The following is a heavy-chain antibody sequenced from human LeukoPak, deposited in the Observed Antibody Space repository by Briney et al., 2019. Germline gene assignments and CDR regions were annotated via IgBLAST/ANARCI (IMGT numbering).Heavy chain of an antibody. V-gene: IGHV3-66*02. CDR2: IYSGGST. CDR3: ARDPYTSSWYWAFDI. D-gene: IGHD6-13*01. Sequence: GGSLRLSCAASGLTVSGNYTTWVRQAPGKGLEWVSVIYSGGSTYYADSVKGRFTISRDSSKNTLYLQMNSLRPEDTAVYYCARDPYTSSWYWAFDIWGQGTMVTVSS. J-gene: IGHJ3*02. CDR1: GLTVSGNY.